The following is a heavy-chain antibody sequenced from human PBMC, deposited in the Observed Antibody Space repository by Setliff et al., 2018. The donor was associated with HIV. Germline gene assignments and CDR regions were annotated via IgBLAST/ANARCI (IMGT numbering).Heavy chain of an antibody. D-gene: IGHD3-22*01. CDR2: LDPEDGET. V-gene: IGHV1-69-2*01. CDR1: GYTFTSYG. Sequence: ASVKVSCKASGYTFTSYGIGWVRQAPGQGLEWMGRLDPEDGETIYAEKFQGRITITADTSTDTAYMELRSLTSEGTAVYYCVTDLPDAPISEYYYDSSGAFDIWGQGTLVTVSS. J-gene: IGHJ3*02. CDR3: VTDLPDAPISEYYYDSSGAFDI.